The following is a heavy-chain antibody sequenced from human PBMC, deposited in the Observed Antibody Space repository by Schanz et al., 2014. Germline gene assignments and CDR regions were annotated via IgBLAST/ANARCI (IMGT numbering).Heavy chain of an antibody. CDR1: GFPFSDYF. J-gene: IGHJ4*02. CDR2: IGNGGVTI. Sequence: QVQVVESGGGLVQPGGSLRLSCTASGFPFSDYFMAWIRQPPGRGLEWVSYIGNGGVTIYYADSVKGRFTISRDNSKNSLYLQMNSLRAEDTAVYYCARIGGSVFDYWAQGTLVTVSS. D-gene: IGHD3-10*01. CDR3: ARIGGSVFDY. V-gene: IGHV3-11*01.